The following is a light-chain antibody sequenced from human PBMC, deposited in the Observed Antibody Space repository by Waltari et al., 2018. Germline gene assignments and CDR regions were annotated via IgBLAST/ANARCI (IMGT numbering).Light chain of an antibody. V-gene: IGLV2-14*03. Sequence: ALPQPASVYGAPRQSITSSYSGTSSDFGSSNSVAGYQQHPAKAPKLMIYDVSKRRSGLSNLVSGSTSGNTASLTIAGLTAEDEADYYCSSYTSSSLQVFGTGTMVTVL. J-gene: IGLJ1*01. CDR2: DVS. CDR3: SSYTSSSLQV. CDR1: SSDFGSSNS.